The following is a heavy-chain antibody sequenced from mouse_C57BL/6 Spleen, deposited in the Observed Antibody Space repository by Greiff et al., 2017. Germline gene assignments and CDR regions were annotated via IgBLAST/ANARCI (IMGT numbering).Heavy chain of an antibody. J-gene: IGHJ2*01. CDR1: GYTFTEYT. V-gene: IGHV1-62-2*01. CDR3: ARHEAHYYGSSYGVFDY. Sequence: QVQLQQSGAELVKPGASVKLSCKASGYTFTEYTIHWVKQRSGQGLEWIGWFYPGSGSIKYNEKFKDKATLTADKSSSTVYMELSRLTSEDSAVYFCARHEAHYYGSSYGVFDYWGQGTTLTVSS. D-gene: IGHD1-1*01. CDR2: FYPGSGSI.